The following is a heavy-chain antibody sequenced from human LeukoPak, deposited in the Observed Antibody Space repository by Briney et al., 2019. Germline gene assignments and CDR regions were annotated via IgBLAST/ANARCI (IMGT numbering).Heavy chain of an antibody. CDR1: GGSISSYY. Sequence: PSETLSLTCAVSGGSISSYYWSWIRQPAGKGLEWIGRIYTSGSTNYNPSLKSRVTMSVDTPKNQFSLKLSSVTAADTAVYYCARVADQWLDFDYWGQGTLVTVSS. D-gene: IGHD6-19*01. V-gene: IGHV4-4*07. CDR2: IYTSGST. CDR3: ARVADQWLDFDY. J-gene: IGHJ4*02.